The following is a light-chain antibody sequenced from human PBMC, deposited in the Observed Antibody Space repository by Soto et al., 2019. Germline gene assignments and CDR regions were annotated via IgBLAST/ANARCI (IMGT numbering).Light chain of an antibody. CDR3: SSYAGSNPVV. CDR2: EVH. Sequence: QSALTQPPSASGSPRQSVTISCTGTSSDVGGYKFVSWYQHHPGKAPKLLIFEVHKRPSGVPDRFSGSKSGNTASLTVSGLQVEAEADYYCSSYAGSNPVVFGGGTKLTVL. J-gene: IGLJ2*01. CDR1: SSDVGGYKF. V-gene: IGLV2-8*01.